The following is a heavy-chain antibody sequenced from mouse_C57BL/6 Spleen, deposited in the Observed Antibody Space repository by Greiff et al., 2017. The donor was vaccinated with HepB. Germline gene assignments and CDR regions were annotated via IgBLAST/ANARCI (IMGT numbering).Heavy chain of an antibody. CDR2: IDPNSGGT. D-gene: IGHD1-1*01. CDR3: ARALITTVVGEDWFAY. V-gene: IGHV1-72*01. CDR1: GYTFTSYW. J-gene: IGHJ3*01. Sequence: QVHVKQPGAELVKPGASVKLSCKASGYTFTSYWMHWVKQRPGRGLEWIGRIDPNSGGTKYNEKFKSKATLTVDKPSSTAYMQLSSLTSEDSAVYYCARALITTVVGEDWFAYWGQGTLVTVSA.